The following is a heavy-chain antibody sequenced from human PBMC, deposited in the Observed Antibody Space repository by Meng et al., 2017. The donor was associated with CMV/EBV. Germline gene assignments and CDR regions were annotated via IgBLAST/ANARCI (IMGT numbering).Heavy chain of an antibody. Sequence: GGPLRLSCAASGFTFDDYAMHWVRQAPGKGLEWVSGISWNSGSIGYADSVKGRFTISRDNAKNSLYLQMNSLRAEDTALYYCAKDMSSGGDYEGVDYWGQGTLVTVSS. CDR2: ISWNSGSI. CDR3: AKDMSSGGDYEGVDY. J-gene: IGHJ4*02. D-gene: IGHD4-17*01. CDR1: GFTFDDYA. V-gene: IGHV3-9*01.